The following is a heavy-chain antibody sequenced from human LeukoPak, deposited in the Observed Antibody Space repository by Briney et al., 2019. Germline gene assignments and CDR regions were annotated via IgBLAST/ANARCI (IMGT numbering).Heavy chain of an antibody. V-gene: IGHV1-69*13. CDR2: IIPIFGTA. Sequence: ASVKVSCKASGGTFSSYAISWVRQAPGQGLEWMGGIIPIFGTANCAQKFQGRVTITADESTSTAYMELSSLRSEDTAVYYCARSDYDYVWGSYRHIDYWGKGTLVTVSS. J-gene: IGHJ4*02. D-gene: IGHD3-16*02. CDR3: ARSDYDYVWGSYRHIDY. CDR1: GGTFSSYA.